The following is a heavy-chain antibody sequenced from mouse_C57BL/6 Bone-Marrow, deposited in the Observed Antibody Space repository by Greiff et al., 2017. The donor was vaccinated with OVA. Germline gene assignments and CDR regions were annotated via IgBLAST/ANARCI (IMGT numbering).Heavy chain of an antibody. Sequence: EVKLVESGGGLVQSGRSLRLSCATSGFTFSDFYMEWVRQAPGKGLEWIAASRNKANDYTTEYSASVKGRFIVSRDTSQSILYLQMNALRAEDTAIYYCARDGNPSYAMDYWGQGTSVTVSS. CDR1: GFTFSDFY. J-gene: IGHJ4*01. V-gene: IGHV7-1*01. CDR3: ARDGNPSYAMDY. D-gene: IGHD2-1*01. CDR2: SRNKANDYTT.